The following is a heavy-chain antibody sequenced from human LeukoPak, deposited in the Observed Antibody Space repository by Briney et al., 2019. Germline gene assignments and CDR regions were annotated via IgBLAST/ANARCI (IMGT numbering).Heavy chain of an antibody. CDR2: IYYSGST. J-gene: IGHJ2*01. Sequence: KPSETLSLTCTVSGGSISNYYWSWIRQPPGKGLEWIGYIYYSGSTSYNPSLKSRVTISVDTYKNQFSLKLNSVTAADTAVYYCARGPAPWYFDLWGRGTLVTVSS. D-gene: IGHD2-2*01. CDR3: ARGPAPWYFDL. V-gene: IGHV4-59*01. CDR1: GGSISNYY.